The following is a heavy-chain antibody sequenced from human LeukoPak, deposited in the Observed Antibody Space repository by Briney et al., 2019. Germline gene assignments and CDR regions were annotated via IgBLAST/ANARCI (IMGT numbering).Heavy chain of an antibody. CDR1: GGTFSSYA. CDR3: ARSRQDDYGDYFDY. Sequence: ASVKVSCKASGGTFSSYANSWVRQAPGQGLEWMGGIIPIFGTANYAQKFQGRVTITADKSTSTAYMELSSLRSEDAAVYYCARSRQDDYGDYFDYWGQGTLVTVSS. J-gene: IGHJ4*02. CDR2: IIPIFGTA. V-gene: IGHV1-69*06. D-gene: IGHD4-17*01.